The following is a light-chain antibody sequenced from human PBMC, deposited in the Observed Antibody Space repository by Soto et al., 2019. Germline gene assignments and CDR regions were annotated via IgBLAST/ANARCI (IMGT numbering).Light chain of an antibody. J-gene: IGKJ4*01. Sequence: EIELTQSPATLSLSPGERATLSCRASQTVSTYLSWYQQKPGQTPRLLIHEASNRATGIPARFSGSGSGTDFTLTISSLEPEDFAIYYCQQHSSWPLTFGGGTKVEIK. CDR1: QTVSTY. CDR3: QQHSSWPLT. V-gene: IGKV3-11*01. CDR2: EAS.